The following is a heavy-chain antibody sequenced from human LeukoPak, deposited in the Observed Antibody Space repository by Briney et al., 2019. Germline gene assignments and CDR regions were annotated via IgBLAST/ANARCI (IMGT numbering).Heavy chain of an antibody. CDR3: ARDIGATNWFDP. D-gene: IGHD1-26*01. J-gene: IGHJ5*02. CDR1: GFTFSTYW. Sequence: PGGSLRLSCATSGFTFSTYWMHWVRQTPGKELEWVARINSDGRTTVYADSVKGRFTISRDNAKNTLYLQMNSLRAEDTAVYYCARDIGATNWFDPWGQGTLVTVSS. CDR2: INSDGRTT. V-gene: IGHV3-74*01.